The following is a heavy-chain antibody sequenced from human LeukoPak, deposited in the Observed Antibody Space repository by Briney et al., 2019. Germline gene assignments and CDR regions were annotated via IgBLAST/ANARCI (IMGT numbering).Heavy chain of an antibody. CDR2: IIGSGGST. J-gene: IGHJ6*03. D-gene: IGHD6-13*01. CDR1: GFTFSSYA. CDR3: AKEGYSSSWDYYYYYYMDV. V-gene: IGHV3-23*01. Sequence: GGSLRLSCAASGFTFSSYAMSWVRQAPGKGLEWVSAIIGSGGSTYYADSVKGRFTISRDNSKNTLYLQMNSLRAEDTAVYYCAKEGYSSSWDYYYYYYMDVWGKGTTVTVS.